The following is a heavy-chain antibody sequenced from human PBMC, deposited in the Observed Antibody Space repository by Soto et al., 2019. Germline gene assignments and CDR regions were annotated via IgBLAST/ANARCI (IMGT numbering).Heavy chain of an antibody. D-gene: IGHD1-26*01. V-gene: IGHV1-3*01. CDR2: INAVNDNT. Sequence: ASVKVSCKASGYTFSNYAIHWVRQAPGQRLEWMGWINAVNDNTKYSQKFQDRVTITRDTSASAAYMELSSLRSEDTAVYYCARGSGSGSFYLIDSWGQGTLVTVSS. J-gene: IGHJ4*02. CDR1: GYTFSNYA. CDR3: ARGSGSGSFYLIDS.